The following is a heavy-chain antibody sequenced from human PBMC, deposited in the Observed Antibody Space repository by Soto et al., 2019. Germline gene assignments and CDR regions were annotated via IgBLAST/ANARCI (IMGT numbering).Heavy chain of an antibody. D-gene: IGHD4-17*01. CDR3: ARDWPGNYGDFFEY. CDR2: ISVGDGNR. CDR1: GYTFDRYC. J-gene: IGHJ4*01. Sequence: SVKASCKASGYTFDRYCLSWPQQAPGQGLEWMGWISVGDGNRRLAEKFQGRFAMTADTSTSTAYMELWSLMSDDTAVYYCARDWPGNYGDFFEYWGHGTLVPVSS. V-gene: IGHV1-18*01.